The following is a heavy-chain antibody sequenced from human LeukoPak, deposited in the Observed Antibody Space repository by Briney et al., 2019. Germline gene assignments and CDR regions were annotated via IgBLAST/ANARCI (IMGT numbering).Heavy chain of an antibody. D-gene: IGHD1-26*01. CDR1: GFTFSSYG. CDR2: IWYDGINK. J-gene: IGHJ4*02. Sequence: GRSLRLSCAASGFTFSSYGMHWVRQAPGKGLEWVAVIWYDGINKYYADSVKGRFTISRDNSKNTLYLQMNGLRAEATAVYYCARGMVGATYFDYWGQGTLVTVSS. CDR3: ARGMVGATYFDY. V-gene: IGHV3-33*01.